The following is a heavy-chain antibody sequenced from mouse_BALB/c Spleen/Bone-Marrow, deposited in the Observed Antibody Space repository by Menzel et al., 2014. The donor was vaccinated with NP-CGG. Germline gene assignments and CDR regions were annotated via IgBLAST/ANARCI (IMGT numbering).Heavy chain of an antibody. V-gene: IGHV1S135*01. CDR2: TDPYNGDT. D-gene: IGHD2-14*01. CDR3: TRYYRYDYWYFDV. J-gene: IGHJ1*03. CDR1: GYSFTDYN. Sequence: EVKLVESGPELVKPGASVKVSCKASGYSFTDYNMYCVKQSHGKSLEWIGYTDPYNGDTTYNQKFKGKATLTVDKSSSTAFIHLNSLTSEDSAVYYCTRYYRYDYWYFDVWGTGTTVTVSS.